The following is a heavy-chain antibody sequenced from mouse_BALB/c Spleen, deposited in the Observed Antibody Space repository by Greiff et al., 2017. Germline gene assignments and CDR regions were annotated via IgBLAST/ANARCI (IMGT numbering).Heavy chain of an antibody. CDR2: ISSGGGST. D-gene: IGHD1-1*01. Sequence: EVHLVESGGGLVKPGGSLKLSCAASGFAFSSYDMSWVRQTPEKRLEWVAYISSGGGSTYYPDTVKGRFTISRDNAKNTLYLQMSSLKSEDTAMYYCARLYGVVDYVDYWGQGTTLSLL. CDR1: GFAFSSYD. V-gene: IGHV5-12-1*01. J-gene: IGHJ2*01. CDR3: ARLYGVVDYVDY.